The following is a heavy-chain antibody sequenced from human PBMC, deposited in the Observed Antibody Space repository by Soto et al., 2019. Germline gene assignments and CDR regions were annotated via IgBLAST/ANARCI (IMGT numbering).Heavy chain of an antibody. CDR1: GYTSTKNY. CDR3: ARNVYCGGDCYYYYFDY. D-gene: IGHD2-21*02. J-gene: IGHJ4*02. Sequence: ASVKVSCKASGYTSTKNYIHWVRQAPGQEIQWMGMIDPSGGGTSYAQRFHGRVAMTRDTSTDTVYLELNSLRSEDTAVYYCARNVYCGGDCYYYYFDYWGQGTLVTVSS. CDR2: IDPSGGGT. V-gene: IGHV1-46*01.